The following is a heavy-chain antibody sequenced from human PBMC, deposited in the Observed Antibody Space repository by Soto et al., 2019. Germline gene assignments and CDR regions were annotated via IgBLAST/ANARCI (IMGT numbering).Heavy chain of an antibody. J-gene: IGHJ6*03. CDR3: ARGLILWVGELSRRGGYYYYMDV. CDR1: GGSFSGYQ. D-gene: IGHD3-10*01. V-gene: IGHV4-34*01. CDR2: INDSGNI. Sequence: QVQLQQWGAGLLKPSETLSLTCAVYGGSFSGYQWTWIRQTPGKGLEWIGEINDSGNINYNPSLESRVTILVETAKKQISVKRSSVSAADTAVYFCARGLILWVGELSRRGGYYYYMDVWGKGTSVTVSS.